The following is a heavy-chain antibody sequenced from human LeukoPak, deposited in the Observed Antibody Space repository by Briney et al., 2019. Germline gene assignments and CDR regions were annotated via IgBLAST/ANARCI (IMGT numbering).Heavy chain of an antibody. CDR2: VNPNSGNT. Sequence: ASVKVSCKASGYTFTSYDINWVRQATGQGLEWMGWVNPNSGNTRYAQKFQGRLTMTRNTSISTAYMELSSLRSEDTAVYYCAKNYDFLTGYANWGQGALVTVSS. D-gene: IGHD3-9*01. J-gene: IGHJ4*02. CDR1: GYTFTSYD. V-gene: IGHV1-8*01. CDR3: AKNYDFLTGYAN.